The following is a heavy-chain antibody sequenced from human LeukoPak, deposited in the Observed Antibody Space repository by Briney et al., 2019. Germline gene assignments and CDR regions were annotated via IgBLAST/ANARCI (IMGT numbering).Heavy chain of an antibody. V-gene: IGHV3-48*01. J-gene: IGHJ4*02. D-gene: IGHD4-17*01. CDR3: ARVPGYGDLPRNPPDN. Sequence: GGSLRLSCAASGFTFSSYEMNWVRQAPGKGLEWVSYISSSSSTIYYADSVKGRFTISRDNAKNSLYLQMNSLRAEDTAVYYCARVPGYGDLPRNPPDNWGQGTLVTVSS. CDR1: GFTFSSYE. CDR2: ISSSSSTI.